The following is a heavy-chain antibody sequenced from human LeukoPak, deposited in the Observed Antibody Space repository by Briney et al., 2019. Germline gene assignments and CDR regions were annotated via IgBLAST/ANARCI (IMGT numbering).Heavy chain of an antibody. CDR1: GYTFTSYG. V-gene: IGHV1-18*01. J-gene: IGHJ4*02. CDR2: ISGYNGNT. CDR3: AKDTTPGIAAAGY. D-gene: IGHD6-13*01. Sequence: GASVKVSCKASGYTFTSYGISWVRRAPGQGLEWMGWISGYNGNTKYAHKLQGRVTMTTDTSTSTAYMELRSLRSDDTAVYYCAKDTTPGIAAAGYWGQGTLVTVSS.